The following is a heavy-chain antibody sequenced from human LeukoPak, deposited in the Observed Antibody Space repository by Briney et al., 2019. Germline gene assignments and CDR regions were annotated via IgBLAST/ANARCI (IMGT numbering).Heavy chain of an antibody. J-gene: IGHJ4*02. CDR1: GFTFSSYG. Sequence: GGALRLSCAASGFTFSSYGMHWVRQAPGKGLERVAFIRYDGSNKYYADSVKGRFPISRTNSKNTLYLQMNSLRAEDTAVYYCAKGSLLDYWGQGTLVTVSS. CDR3: AKGSLLDY. D-gene: IGHD2-15*01. CDR2: IRYDGSNK. V-gene: IGHV3-30*02.